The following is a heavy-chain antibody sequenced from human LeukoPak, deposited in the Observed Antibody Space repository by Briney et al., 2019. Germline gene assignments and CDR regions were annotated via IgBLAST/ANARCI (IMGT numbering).Heavy chain of an antibody. CDR2: ISSAGGST. CDR1: GFGFNSYA. V-gene: IGHV3-23*01. J-gene: IGHJ4*02. CDR3: AKGSSNARPYFFDY. D-gene: IGHD2-8*01. Sequence: GGSLRLSCQASGFGFNSYAMSWVRQTPGKGLDWVSAISSAGGSTYYADSVKGRFTISRDNSKNTLFLQMSSLRPEDSALYFCAKGSSNARPYFFDYWSQGTLVTVSS.